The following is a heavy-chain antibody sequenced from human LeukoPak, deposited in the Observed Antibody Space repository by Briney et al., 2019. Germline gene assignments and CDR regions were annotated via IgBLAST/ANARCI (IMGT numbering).Heavy chain of an antibody. CDR1: GLTFRHYA. V-gene: IGHV3-23*01. CDR3: AKMGPGAYYYDSSDFDF. D-gene: IGHD3-22*01. Sequence: GGSLRLSCAASGLTFRHYAMSWVRQAPEKGLEWVSAISGYGYNTYYADSVQGRFTISRDNSKNTLYLKMNSLRAEDTAVYYCAKMGPGAYYYDSSDFDFWGQGTLVTVSS. CDR2: ISGYGYNT. J-gene: IGHJ4*02.